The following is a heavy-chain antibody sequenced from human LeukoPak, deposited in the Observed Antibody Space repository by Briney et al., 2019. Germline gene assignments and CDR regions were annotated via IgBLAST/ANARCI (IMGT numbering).Heavy chain of an antibody. J-gene: IGHJ4*02. Sequence: SETLSLTCAVYGGSFSGYYWGWIRQPPGKGLEWIGEINHSGSTDYNPSLKSRVTISVDTSKNQFSLKLSSVTAADTAVYYCARARQNYFDYWGQGTLVTVSS. V-gene: IGHV4-34*01. CDR1: GGSFSGYY. CDR2: INHSGST. CDR3: ARARQNYFDY.